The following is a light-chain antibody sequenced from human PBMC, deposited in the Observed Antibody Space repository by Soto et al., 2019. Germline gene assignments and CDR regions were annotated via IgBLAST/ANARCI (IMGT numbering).Light chain of an antibody. Sequence: DIQMTQSPSSLSASVGDRVTITCRASQSIISYLNWYQQKPGKAPKLLIYAASSLQSGVPSRFSGSGSGTDFTLTISSLHPEDFATYYCQQSYSTPPWTFGQGTKVDIK. CDR3: QQSYSTPPWT. V-gene: IGKV1-39*01. CDR1: QSIISY. J-gene: IGKJ1*01. CDR2: AAS.